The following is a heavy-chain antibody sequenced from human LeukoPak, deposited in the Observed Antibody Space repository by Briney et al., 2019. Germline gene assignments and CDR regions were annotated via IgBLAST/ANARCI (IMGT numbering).Heavy chain of an antibody. CDR2: IWDDGNNK. D-gene: IGHD3-10*01. J-gene: IGHJ5*02. V-gene: IGHV3-33*01. CDR1: GSSFSNHG. CDR3: ARDSYQDYYGRFDP. Sequence: GGSLRLSCAASGSSFSNHGMHWVRQAPGKRLEWVAVIWDDGNNKRYANSMNGRFTISRDNSENTLYLQMNGLTAEDTAMYYCARDSYQDYYGRFDPWGQGTLVIVSS.